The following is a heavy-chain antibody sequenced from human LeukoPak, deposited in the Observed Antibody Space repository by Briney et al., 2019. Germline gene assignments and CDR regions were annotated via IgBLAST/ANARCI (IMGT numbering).Heavy chain of an antibody. CDR3: ASDYGSGSYWGGRDYYYGMDV. V-gene: IGHV4-59*12. CDR2: LYYSGST. CDR1: GGSISSYY. Sequence: SETLSLTCTVSGGSISSYYWIWIRQPPGQGREGMGYLYYSGSTNYNPSLKSRVTISVDTSKNQFSLKLSSVTAADTAVYYCASDYGSGSYWGGRDYYYGMDVWGQGTTVTVSS. D-gene: IGHD3-10*01. J-gene: IGHJ6*02.